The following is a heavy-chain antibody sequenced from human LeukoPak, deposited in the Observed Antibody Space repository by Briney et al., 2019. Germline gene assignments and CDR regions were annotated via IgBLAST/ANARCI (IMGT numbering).Heavy chain of an antibody. CDR2: ISGYNGNT. J-gene: IGHJ5*02. Sequence: ASVKVSCKGSGYSFRSYGINWVQQAPGQGLEWMGWISGYNGNTNYAQMVQGRVTMTTDTSTSTAYMELRSLRSDDTAMYYCARDVGDIVTIPAAITVPWGQGTLVTVSS. CDR3: ARDVGDIVTIPAAITVP. V-gene: IGHV1-18*01. D-gene: IGHD2-2*01. CDR1: GYSFRSYG.